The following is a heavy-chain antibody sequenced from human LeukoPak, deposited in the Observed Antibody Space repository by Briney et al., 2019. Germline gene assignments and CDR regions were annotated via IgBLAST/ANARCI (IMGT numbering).Heavy chain of an antibody. Sequence: QSGGSLRLSCAASGFTFSSYAMSWVRQAPGKGLEWVSGISWNSGSIGYADSVKGRFTISRDNAKNSLYLQMNSLRAEDMALYYCAKDVHSSGWSSFDYWGQGPLVTVSS. CDR3: AKDVHSSGWSSFDY. V-gene: IGHV3-9*03. CDR2: ISWNSGSI. J-gene: IGHJ4*02. CDR1: GFTFSSYA. D-gene: IGHD6-19*01.